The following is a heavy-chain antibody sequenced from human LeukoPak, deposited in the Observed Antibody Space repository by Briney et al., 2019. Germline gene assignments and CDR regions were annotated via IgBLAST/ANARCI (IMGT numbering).Heavy chain of an antibody. CDR2: ISSSGSTI. D-gene: IGHD1-26*01. CDR1: GFTFSDYY. V-gene: IGHV3-11*01. J-gene: IGHJ4*02. Sequence: NPGGSLRLSCAASGFTFSDYYMSWIRQAPGKGLEWVSYISSSGSTIYYADSEKGRFTISRDNAKNSLYLQMNSLRAEDTAVYYCARGSIFNRYGALDYWGQGTLVTVSS. CDR3: ARGSIFNRYGALDY.